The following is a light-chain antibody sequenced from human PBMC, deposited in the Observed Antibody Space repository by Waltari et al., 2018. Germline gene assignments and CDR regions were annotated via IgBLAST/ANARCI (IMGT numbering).Light chain of an antibody. Sequence: EIVLTQSPGTLSLSPGERATLSCRASQSVSRWLAWSQQKPGQPPRLLIYGASSRANGIPDRFSGSGSGTDFSLTISRLEPEDSAVYYCQKYGTLPATFGQGTKVEVK. J-gene: IGKJ1*01. V-gene: IGKV3-20*01. CDR2: GAS. CDR3: QKYGTLPAT. CDR1: QSVSRW.